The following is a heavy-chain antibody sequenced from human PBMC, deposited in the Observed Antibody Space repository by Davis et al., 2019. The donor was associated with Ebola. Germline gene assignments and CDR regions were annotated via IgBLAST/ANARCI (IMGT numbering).Heavy chain of an antibody. J-gene: IGHJ6*01. Sequence: GGSLRLSCVASGFDFYSYWMIWIRQPSGKGLQWVASIRQDGTEKHYLDSVKGRFNISRDNAKKSVFLQIHSPRADDTALYFCAKRATKGGDHNYHYYGLDVWGRGTEVTVSS. V-gene: IGHV3-7*03. D-gene: IGHD2-21*02. CDR2: IRQDGTEK. CDR3: AKRATKGGDHNYHYYGLDV. CDR1: GFDFYSYW.